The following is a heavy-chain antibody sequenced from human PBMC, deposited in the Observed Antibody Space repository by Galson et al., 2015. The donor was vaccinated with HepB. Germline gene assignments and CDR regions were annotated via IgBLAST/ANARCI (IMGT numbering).Heavy chain of an antibody. CDR3: ATGEPGASKWELPVGHDAFDI. Sequence: SVKVSCKVSGYTLTELSMHWVRQAPGKGLEWMGGFDPEDGETIYAQKFQGRVTMTEDTSTDTAYMELSSLRSEDTAVYYCATGEPGASKWELPVGHDAFDIWGQGTMVTVSS. CDR1: GYTLTELS. V-gene: IGHV1-24*01. CDR2: FDPEDGET. D-gene: IGHD1-26*01. J-gene: IGHJ3*02.